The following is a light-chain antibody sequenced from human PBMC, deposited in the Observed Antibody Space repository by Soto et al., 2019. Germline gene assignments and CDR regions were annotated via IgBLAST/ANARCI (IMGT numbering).Light chain of an antibody. Sequence: IRMTQSPSSLSASTGDRVTITCRASRDISTWLAWYQQKPGKAPKLLLYKASTLQSGVPSRFSGSGSGTEFTLTISSLQPDDFATYYCQQYNSYPYTFGQGTRLEIK. V-gene: IGKV1-5*03. J-gene: IGKJ5*01. CDR3: QQYNSYPYT. CDR2: KAS. CDR1: RDISTW.